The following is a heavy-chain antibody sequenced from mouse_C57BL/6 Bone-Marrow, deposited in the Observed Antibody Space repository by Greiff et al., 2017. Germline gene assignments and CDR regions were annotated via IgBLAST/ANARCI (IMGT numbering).Heavy chain of an antibody. J-gene: IGHJ2*01. V-gene: IGHV1-50*01. Sequence: QVQLQQPGAELVKPGASVKLSCKASGYTFTSYWMQWVKQRPGQGLEWIGEIDPSDSYTNYNQKFKGKATLTVDTSSSTAYMQLSSLTSEDSAVYYCATTVEYYFDYWGQGTTLTVSS. CDR3: ATTVEYYFDY. CDR1: GYTFTSYW. D-gene: IGHD1-1*01. CDR2: IDPSDSYT.